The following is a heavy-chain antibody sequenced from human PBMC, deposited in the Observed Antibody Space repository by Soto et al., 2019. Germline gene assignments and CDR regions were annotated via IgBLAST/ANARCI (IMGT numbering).Heavy chain of an antibody. CDR1: GYNFIRYG. D-gene: IGHD5-12*01. CDR2: ISAYSGDT. V-gene: IGHV1-18*04. J-gene: IGHJ6*01. Sequence: QIQLVQSGAEVKKPGASVKVSCKASGYNFIRYGFTWVRQAPGQGLEWMGWISAYSGDTNYAQKFQGRVTMKKDTSTSTVYMEVRRLRSDDTAVYYCARTPTDIVATNYYYYYALEVWGQGIKVTVSS. CDR3: ARTPTDIVATNYYYYYALEV.